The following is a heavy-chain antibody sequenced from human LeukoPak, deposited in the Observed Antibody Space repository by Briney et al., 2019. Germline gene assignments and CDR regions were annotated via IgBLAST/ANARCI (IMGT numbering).Heavy chain of an antibody. V-gene: IGHV1-8*03. CDR3: ARARGGPYCSSTSCYSFDY. Sequence: ASVKVSCKASGYTFTSYDINWVRQATGQGLEWMGWMNPNSGNTGYAQKFQGRVTTTRNTSISTAYMELSSLRSEDTAVYYCARARGGPYCSSTSCYSFDYWGQGTLVTVSS. D-gene: IGHD2-2*01. CDR1: GYTFTSYD. CDR2: MNPNSGNT. J-gene: IGHJ4*02.